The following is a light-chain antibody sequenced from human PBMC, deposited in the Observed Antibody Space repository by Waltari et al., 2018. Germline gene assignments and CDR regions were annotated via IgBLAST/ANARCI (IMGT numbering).Light chain of an antibody. CDR2: DVN. J-gene: IGLJ3*02. CDR1: SSDVGRYDY. CDR3: CSYPRV. Sequence: QSALTQPVSVSGSPGQSITISCTGNSSDVGRYDYVAWYQQHPGEAPKLMMYDVNNRPSGVSNRFSGSKSGNTASLTSSGLQAEDEADYYCCSYPRVFGGGTKLTVL. V-gene: IGLV2-14*03.